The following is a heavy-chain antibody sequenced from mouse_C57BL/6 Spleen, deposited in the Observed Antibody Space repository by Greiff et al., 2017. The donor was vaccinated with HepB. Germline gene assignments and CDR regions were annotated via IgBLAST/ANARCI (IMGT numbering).Heavy chain of an antibody. CDR2: INPNNGGT. CDR3: ARPYLSYFDY. J-gene: IGHJ2*01. Sequence: EVKVVESGPELVKPGASVKISCKASGYTFTDYYMNWVKQSHGKSLEWIGDINPNNGGTSYNQKFKGKATLTVDKSSSTAYMELRSLTSEDSAVYYCARPYLSYFDYWGQGTTLTVSS. D-gene: IGHD2-10*01. V-gene: IGHV1-26*01. CDR1: GYTFTDYY.